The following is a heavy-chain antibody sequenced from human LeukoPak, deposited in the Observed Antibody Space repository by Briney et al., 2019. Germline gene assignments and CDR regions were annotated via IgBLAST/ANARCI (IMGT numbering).Heavy chain of an antibody. D-gene: IGHD6-13*01. J-gene: IGHJ4*02. CDR1: GGSISSYY. V-gene: IGHV4-59*01. CDR3: ARQIAAAGTPYDY. CDR2: IYYSGST. Sequence: SETLSLTCTVSGGSISSYYWSWIRQPPGKGLEWIGYIYYSGSTNYNPSLKSRVTISVDTSKNQFSLKLSSATAADTAVYYCARQIAAAGTPYDYWGQGTLVTVSS.